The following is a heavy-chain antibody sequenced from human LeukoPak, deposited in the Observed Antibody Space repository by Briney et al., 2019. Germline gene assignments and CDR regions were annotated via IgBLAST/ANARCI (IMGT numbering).Heavy chain of an antibody. J-gene: IGHJ6*02. CDR1: GFTFSSYW. V-gene: IGHV3-74*01. CDR3: ARVSDFWSGYWANYYYYYGMDV. CDR2: INSDGSST. D-gene: IGHD3-3*01. Sequence: PGGSLRLSCAASGFTFSSYWMHWVRQAPGKGLVWVSRINSDGSSTSYADSVKGRFTISRDNAKNTLYLQMNSLRAEDTAVYYCARVSDFWSGYWANYYYYYGMDVWGQGTTVTVSS.